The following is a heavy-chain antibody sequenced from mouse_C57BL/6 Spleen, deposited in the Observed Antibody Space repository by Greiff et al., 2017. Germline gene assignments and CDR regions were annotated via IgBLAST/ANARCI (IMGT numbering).Heavy chain of an antibody. CDR3: ANYYGSSFYAMDY. Sequence: QVQLQQSGAELVKPGASVKISCKASGYTFTDYYINWVKQRPGQGLEWIGKIGPGSGSTYYNEKFKGKATLTADKSSSPAYLQLSSLTSEDSAVYYCANYYGSSFYAMDYWGQGTSVTVSS. V-gene: IGHV1-77*01. CDR2: IGPGSGST. D-gene: IGHD1-1*01. CDR1: GYTFTDYY. J-gene: IGHJ4*01.